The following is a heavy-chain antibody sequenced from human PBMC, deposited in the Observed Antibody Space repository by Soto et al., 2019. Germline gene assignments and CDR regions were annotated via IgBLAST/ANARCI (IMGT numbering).Heavy chain of an antibody. D-gene: IGHD3-16*01. J-gene: IGHJ4*02. CDR2: IYYSGST. V-gene: IGHV4-59*08. Sequence: QVQLQESGPGLVKPSETLSLTCTVSGGSISSYYWSCIRQPPGKGLEWIGYIYYSGSTNYNPSLTSRVTISLDTSKNRVSLMLSLKLSSGTAADTAVYYCARRWGDYFDYWGQGTLVTVSS. CDR3: ARRWGDYFDY. CDR1: GGSISSYY.